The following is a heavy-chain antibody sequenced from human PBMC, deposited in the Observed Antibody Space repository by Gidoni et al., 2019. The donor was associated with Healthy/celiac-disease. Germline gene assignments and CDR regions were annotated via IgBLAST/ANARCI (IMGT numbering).Heavy chain of an antibody. CDR1: GFTFSSYA. D-gene: IGHD2-15*01. CDR3: AKDMGRLLQLANAFDI. V-gene: IGHV3-23*01. J-gene: IGHJ3*02. CDR2: ISCSGGRT. Sequence: EVQLLESGGGLVQPGGSLRLSCAASGFTFSSYAMSWVRQAPGKGLEWVSAISCSGGRTYYADSVKGRFTISRDNSKNTLYLQMNSLRAEDTAVYYCAKDMGRLLQLANAFDIWGQGTMVTVSS.